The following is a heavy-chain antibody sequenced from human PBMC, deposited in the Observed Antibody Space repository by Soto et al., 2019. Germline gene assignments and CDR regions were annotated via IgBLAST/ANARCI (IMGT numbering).Heavy chain of an antibody. D-gene: IGHD2-2*01. CDR2: INPSGGST. J-gene: IGHJ6*02. V-gene: IGHV1-46*01. Sequence: ASVKVSCKVSGYTFTSYYMHWVRQAPGQGPEWMGIINPSGGSTSYAQKFQGRVTMTRDTSTSTVYMELSSLRSEDTAVYYCARVPGEDIVVVPAAMGDYYYYGMDVWGQGTTVTVSS. CDR3: ARVPGEDIVVVPAAMGDYYYYGMDV. CDR1: GYTFTSYY.